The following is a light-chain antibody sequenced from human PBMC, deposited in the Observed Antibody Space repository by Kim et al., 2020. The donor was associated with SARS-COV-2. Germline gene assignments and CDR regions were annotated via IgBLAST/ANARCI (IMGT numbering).Light chain of an antibody. CDR3: HQYAICPPVT. CDR2: GAS. V-gene: IGKV3-15*01. Sequence: EIVMTQSPATLSVSPGERATLTCRASQSVTTKLAWYQQNPGQTPRLLIYGASTRATGIPVRFSGSGSGTEFTLTISGLQSEDFAVYYCHQYAICPPVTFGGGTKVDIK. J-gene: IGKJ4*01. CDR1: QSVTTK.